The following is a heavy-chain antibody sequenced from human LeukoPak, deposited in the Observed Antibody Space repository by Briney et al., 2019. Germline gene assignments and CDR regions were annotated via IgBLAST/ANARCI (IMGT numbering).Heavy chain of an antibody. CDR2: IYYSGST. CDR1: GGSISSYY. V-gene: IGHV4-59*01. Sequence: SETLSLTCTVSGGSISSYYWSWIRQPPGKGLEWIGYIYYSGSTNYNPSLKSRVTISVDTSKNQFSLKLSSVTAADTAVYYCARDISGYDYFGYWGQGTLVTVSS. CDR3: ARDISGYDYFGY. J-gene: IGHJ4*02. D-gene: IGHD5-12*01.